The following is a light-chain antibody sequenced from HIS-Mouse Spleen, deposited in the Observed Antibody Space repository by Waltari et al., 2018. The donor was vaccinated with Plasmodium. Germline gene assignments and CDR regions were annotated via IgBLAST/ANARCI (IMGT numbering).Light chain of an antibody. CDR2: WAS. Sequence: DIVMTQSPASLAVSLGERATINCKSSQSVLYSSNNKNYLAWYQQKPGQPPKLLMYWASTRESGVPDRFSGSGSGTDFTLTISSLQAEDVAVYYCQQYYSTLLMYTFGQGTKLEIK. V-gene: IGKV4-1*01. CDR3: QQYYSTLLMYT. J-gene: IGKJ2*01. CDR1: QSVLYSSNNKNY.